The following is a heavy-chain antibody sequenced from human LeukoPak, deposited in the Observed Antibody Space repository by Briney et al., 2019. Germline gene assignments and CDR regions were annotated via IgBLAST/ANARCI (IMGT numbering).Heavy chain of an antibody. Sequence: GESLKISCKGSGYSFSTHWIGWVRQMPGKGLEWMGIIYPGDSDIKYSPSFQGQVTISADKSISTAYLQWSSLKASDTAMYYCARRTQQLGDWFDPWGQGTLVTVSS. D-gene: IGHD6-6*01. J-gene: IGHJ5*02. CDR3: ARRTQQLGDWFDP. V-gene: IGHV5-51*01. CDR1: GYSFSTHW. CDR2: IYPGDSDI.